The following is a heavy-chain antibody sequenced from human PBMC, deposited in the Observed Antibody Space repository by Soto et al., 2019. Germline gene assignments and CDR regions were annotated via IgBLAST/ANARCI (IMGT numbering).Heavy chain of an antibody. CDR2: IWYDGSNK. D-gene: IGHD5-18*01. Sequence: QVQLVESGGGVVQPGRSLRLSCAASGFSFGSFAMHWVRQAPGTGLEWVAIIWYDGSNKYYADSVKGRFTISRDNSKNPLYLQMNSLRDEDTAVYYCAKGYRQCSEWGQGTLVTVSS. CDR3: AKGYRQCSE. J-gene: IGHJ4*02. CDR1: GFSFGSFA. V-gene: IGHV3-33*06.